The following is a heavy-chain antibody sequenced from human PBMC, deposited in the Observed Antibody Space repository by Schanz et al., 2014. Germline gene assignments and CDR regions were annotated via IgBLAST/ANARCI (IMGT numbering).Heavy chain of an antibody. J-gene: IGHJ4*02. CDR2: ITGASDHI. Sequence: EVQLLESGGGLIQPGGSLRLSCAASGFIFGSSVMAWVRQAPGKGLEWVSGITGASDHIDYAESVKGRFTISRDNAKNTLYLQMSSLRAEDTAVYYCAKSQGSSFDSWGQGTLVTVSS. V-gene: IGHV3-23*01. CDR1: GFIFGSSV. CDR3: AKSQGSSFDS. D-gene: IGHD6-13*01.